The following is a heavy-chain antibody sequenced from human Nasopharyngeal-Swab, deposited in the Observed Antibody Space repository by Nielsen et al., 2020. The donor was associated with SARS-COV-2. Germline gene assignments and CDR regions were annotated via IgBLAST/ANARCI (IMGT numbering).Heavy chain of an antibody. CDR1: GGSFSAYY. V-gene: IGHV4-34*01. Sequence: SDTMSLTCAVCGGSFSAYYWSWIRQPTGKGLEWIGESNHSGSTNYNPSLKSQVTISIDTTKNQFSLKLSSVTAADTAVYYCARGGNCSGGSCYSKWRSIWYFDLWGRGTLVTVSS. D-gene: IGHD2-15*01. J-gene: IGHJ2*01. CDR2: SNHSGST. CDR3: ARGGNCSGGSCYSKWRSIWYFDL.